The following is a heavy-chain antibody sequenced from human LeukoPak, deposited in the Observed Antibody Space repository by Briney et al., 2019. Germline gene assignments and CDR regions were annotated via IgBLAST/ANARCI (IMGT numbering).Heavy chain of an antibody. J-gene: IGHJ3*02. CDR3: ARGGDYGDPRRPFNI. D-gene: IGHD4-17*01. V-gene: IGHV5-51*01. Sequence: GESLKISCTGSGYSFSTYWIGWVRQMPGKGLEGVGIIYPDDSDTRYSPSFQGQVTISADKSISTACLQWSSLKASDTAMYYCARGGDYGDPRRPFNIWGQGTVVSVSS. CDR1: GYSFSTYW. CDR2: IYPDDSDT.